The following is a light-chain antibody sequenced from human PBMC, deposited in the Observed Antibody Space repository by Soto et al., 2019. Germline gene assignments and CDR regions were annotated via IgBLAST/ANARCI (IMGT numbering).Light chain of an antibody. CDR2: GAS. CDR3: HQYGTAPLT. V-gene: IGKV3-20*01. J-gene: IGKJ3*01. CDR1: QSVTSNY. Sequence: EIVLTLSPGTLSLSPGERATLSCGASQSVTSNYLAWYQQKPGQAPRLLIYGASTRATGIPDRFSGSGSGTDFTLTISRLEPEDFSVYYCHQYGTAPLTFGPGTKVDI.